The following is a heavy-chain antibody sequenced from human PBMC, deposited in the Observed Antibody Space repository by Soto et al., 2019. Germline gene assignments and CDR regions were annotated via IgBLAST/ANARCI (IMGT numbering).Heavy chain of an antibody. D-gene: IGHD2-15*01. J-gene: IGHJ4*02. CDR3: ARGGYCSGGSCPSYIDY. V-gene: IGHV4-34*01. CDR2: INHSGST. CDR1: GGSFSGYY. Sequence: QVQLQQWGAGLLKPSETLSLTCAVYGGSFSGYYWSWIRQPPGKGLEWIGEINHSGSTNYNPSLKSRLTISVDTSKNHFSLKLSSVTAADTAVYYCARGGYCSGGSCPSYIDYWGQGTLVTVSS.